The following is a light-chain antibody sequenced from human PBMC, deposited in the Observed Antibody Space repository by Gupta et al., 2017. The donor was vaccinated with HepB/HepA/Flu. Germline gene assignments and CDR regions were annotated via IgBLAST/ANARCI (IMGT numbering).Light chain of an antibody. V-gene: IGKV3-20*01. J-gene: IGKJ3*01. CDR3: QQYGSSPPLFT. Sequence: EMVLTQSPGTLSLSQGERATLSCRASQSVGSTYLAWYQQKPGQAPRLLIYGASSRATGIPDRFSGSGSGTDFTLTISRLEPEDFAVYYCQQYGSSPPLFTFGPGTKVDIK. CDR2: GAS. CDR1: QSVGSTY.